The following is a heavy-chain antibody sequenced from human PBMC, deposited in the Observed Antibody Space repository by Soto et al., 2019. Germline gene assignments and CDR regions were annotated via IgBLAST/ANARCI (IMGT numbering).Heavy chain of an antibody. D-gene: IGHD5-12*01. V-gene: IGHV2-26*01. CDR3: ARIRYNGYVHWTFDL. CDR2: IFSNDEK. Sequence: QVTLKESGPVLVKYTETLTQTCTVSGFSLRNERMGVSWIRQPPGKALEWLAHIFSNDEKSYSTSLKSRLTISKDTSTSQVVLTMTNMDPVDTATYHCARIRYNGYVHWTFDLWGRGTLVTVSS. CDR1: GFSLRNERMG. J-gene: IGHJ2*01.